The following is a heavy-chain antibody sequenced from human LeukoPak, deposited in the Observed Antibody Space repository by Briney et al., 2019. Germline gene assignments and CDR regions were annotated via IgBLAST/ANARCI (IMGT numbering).Heavy chain of an antibody. Sequence: MTSETLSLTCTVSDVSIKNYYWSWIRQPPGMGLEWIANIYYAGSSNYNPSLKSRVSVSIDASKNQLSLKLTSVTAADTAIYYCARQAVIIPTGMEGPWFDPWGQGTLVAVSS. CDR1: DVSIKNYY. J-gene: IGHJ5*02. CDR2: IYYAGSS. CDR3: ARQAVIIPTGMEGPWFDP. V-gene: IGHV4-59*08. D-gene: IGHD2/OR15-2a*01.